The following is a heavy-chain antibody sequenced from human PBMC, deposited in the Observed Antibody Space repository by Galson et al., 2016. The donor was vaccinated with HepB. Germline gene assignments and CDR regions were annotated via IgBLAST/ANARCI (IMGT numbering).Heavy chain of an antibody. J-gene: IGHJ4*02. V-gene: IGHV3-74*03. D-gene: IGHD3-3*01. Sequence: SLRLSCAASGFTFTSHWMHWVRQAPGKGLVWVSRINSDGSSTKYADSVKGRFTISRDNAKNTLYLQMNSLRAEDTAVYYCARDGGGYYMWYWGQGTLVTVSS. CDR1: GFTFTSHW. CDR2: INSDGSST. CDR3: ARDGGGYYMWY.